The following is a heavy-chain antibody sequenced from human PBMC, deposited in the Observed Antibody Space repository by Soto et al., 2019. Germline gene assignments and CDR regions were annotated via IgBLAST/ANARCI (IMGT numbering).Heavy chain of an antibody. D-gene: IGHD3-10*01. CDR1: GYTFTGYY. CDR3: ARDDPFRNRRITMVRGATNWLDP. J-gene: IGHJ5*02. Sequence: ASVKVSCKASGYTFTGYYMHWVRQAPGQGLEWMGIINPSGGSTSYAQKFQGRVTMTRDTSTSTVYMELRSLRSDDTAVYYCARDDPFRNRRITMVRGATNWLDPWGQGTLVTLSS. CDR2: INPSGGST. V-gene: IGHV1-46*01.